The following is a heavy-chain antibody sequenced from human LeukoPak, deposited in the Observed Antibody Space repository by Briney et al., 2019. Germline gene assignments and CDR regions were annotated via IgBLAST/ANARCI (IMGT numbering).Heavy chain of an antibody. Sequence: GGSLRLSCAASGFTFSNAWLSWVRQAAGRGLEWVGSFTGRTYGETTEYAASVRGRFIISIDDSKSIAYLQMNSLTTEDTAAYYCTRWTTVTTFNYWGQGTLVAVSS. CDR2: FTGRTYGETT. V-gene: IGHV3-49*04. CDR1: GFTFSNAW. D-gene: IGHD4-17*01. CDR3: TRWTTVTTFNY. J-gene: IGHJ4*02.